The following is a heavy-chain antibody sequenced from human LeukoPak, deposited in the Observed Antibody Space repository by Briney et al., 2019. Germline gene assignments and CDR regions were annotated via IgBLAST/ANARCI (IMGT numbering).Heavy chain of an antibody. J-gene: IGHJ4*02. Sequence: PGGSLRLSCAASGFTFSDYYMSWIRQAPGKGLEWVSYISSSSSYTNYADSVKGRFTISRDNAKNSLYLQMNSLRAEDTAVYYCASAGSSGYYYFDYWGQGTLVTVSS. CDR3: ASAGSSGYYYFDY. V-gene: IGHV3-11*03. CDR2: ISSSSSYT. CDR1: GFTFSDYY. D-gene: IGHD3-22*01.